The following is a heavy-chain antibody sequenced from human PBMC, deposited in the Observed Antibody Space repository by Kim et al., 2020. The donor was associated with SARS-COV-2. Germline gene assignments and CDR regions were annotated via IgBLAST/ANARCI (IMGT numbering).Heavy chain of an antibody. CDR2: INHSGST. CDR3: ARAGIAAAGTFDY. V-gene: IGHV4-34*01. J-gene: IGHJ4*02. CDR1: GGSFSGYY. D-gene: IGHD6-13*01. Sequence: SETLSLTCAVYGGSFSGYYWSWIRQPPGKGLEWIGEINHSGSTNYNPSLKSRVTISVDTSKNQFSLKLSSVTAADTAVYYCARAGIAAAGTFDYWGQGTLVTVSS.